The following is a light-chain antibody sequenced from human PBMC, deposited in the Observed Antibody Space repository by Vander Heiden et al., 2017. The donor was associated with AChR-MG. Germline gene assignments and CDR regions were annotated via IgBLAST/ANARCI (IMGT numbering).Light chain of an antibody. CDR2: GAS. CDR1: HTVSSSY. J-gene: IGKJ2*01. Sequence: EIVFTQSPGPLSLSPGERATLSCRASHTVSSSYLDWYQQKPGQAPRLLIYGASSRATGIPDRFSGSGSGTDFTLTISRLEPEDFAVYYCQQYGSSPYTFGQGTKLEIK. V-gene: IGKV3-20*01. CDR3: QQYGSSPYT.